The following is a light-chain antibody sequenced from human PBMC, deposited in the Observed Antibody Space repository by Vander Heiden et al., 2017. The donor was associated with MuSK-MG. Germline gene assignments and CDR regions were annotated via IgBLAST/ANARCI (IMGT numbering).Light chain of an antibody. CDR3: QQYKTYPYT. Sequence: DIQMTQSPSTLSASLGDRVTITCRASQSISSWLAWYQQKPGKAPNLLIYKASSLESGVPSRFSGSGSGTEFTLTISSLQPDDFATYYCQQYKTYPYTFGQGTKLEIK. CDR2: KAS. V-gene: IGKV1-5*03. J-gene: IGKJ2*01. CDR1: QSISSW.